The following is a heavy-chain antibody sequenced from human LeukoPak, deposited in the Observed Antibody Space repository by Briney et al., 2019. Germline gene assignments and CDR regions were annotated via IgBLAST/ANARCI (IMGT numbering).Heavy chain of an antibody. J-gene: IGHJ6*02. CDR3: GRIAINANNGMDV. CDR2: IKQDGSES. CDR1: GFTFSSHW. D-gene: IGHD1/OR15-1a*01. Sequence: GGSLRLSCAASGFTFSSHWMDWVRQAPGKGLEWVANIKQDGSESYYLDSVKGRFTISRDNAKSSLYLQMNSLRAEDTAVYYCGRIAINANNGMDVWGQGTTVTVSS. V-gene: IGHV3-7*01.